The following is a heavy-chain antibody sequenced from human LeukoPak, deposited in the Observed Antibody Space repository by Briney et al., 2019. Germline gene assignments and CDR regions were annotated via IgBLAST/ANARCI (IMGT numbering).Heavy chain of an antibody. CDR3: ARKSGLWSGYYYMDV. D-gene: IGHD3-3*01. V-gene: IGHV1-69*13. J-gene: IGHJ6*03. CDR2: IIPIFGTA. CDR1: GYTFTSYD. Sequence: GASVKVSCKASGYTFTSYDISWVRQAPGQGLEWMGGIIPIFGTANYAQKFQGRVTITADESTSTAYMELSSLRSEDTAVYYCARKSGLWSGYYYMDVWGKGTTVTVSS.